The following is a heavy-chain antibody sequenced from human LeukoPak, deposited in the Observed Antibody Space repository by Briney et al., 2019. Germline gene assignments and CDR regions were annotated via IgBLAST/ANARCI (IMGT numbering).Heavy chain of an antibody. Sequence: ASVKVSCKASGYTFTSYGISWVRQAPGQGLEGMGWISAYNGNTNYAQKLQGRVTMTTDTSTSTAYMELRSLRSDDTAVYYCARLNAYDSSGYYPPDYWGQGTLVTVSS. CDR1: GYTFTSYG. CDR3: ARLNAYDSSGYYPPDY. CDR2: ISAYNGNT. V-gene: IGHV1-18*01. J-gene: IGHJ4*02. D-gene: IGHD3-22*01.